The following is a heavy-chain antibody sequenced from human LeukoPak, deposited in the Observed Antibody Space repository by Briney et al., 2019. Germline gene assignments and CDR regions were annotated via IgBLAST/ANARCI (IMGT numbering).Heavy chain of an antibody. CDR3: ARATTTNYYFNY. CDR2: IIPIFGTA. J-gene: IGHJ4*02. V-gene: IGHV1-69*05. CDR1: GGTFSSYA. Sequence: ASVKVSCKASGGTFSSYAISWVRQAPGQGLEWMGRIIPIFGTANYAQKFQGRVTITTDESTSTAYMELSSLRSEDTAVYYCARATTTNYYFNYWGQGTLVTVSS. D-gene: IGHD1-26*01.